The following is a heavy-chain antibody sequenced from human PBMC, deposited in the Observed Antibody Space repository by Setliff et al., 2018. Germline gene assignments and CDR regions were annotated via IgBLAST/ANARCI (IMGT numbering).Heavy chain of an antibody. D-gene: IGHD3-22*01. Sequence: GASVKVSCKASGGTFSSYAISWVRQAPGQGLEWMGGIIPIFGTANYAQKFQGRVTITADESTSTAYMELSSLRSDDTGVYYCARRVSYDSSGYPLGYWGQGTLVTVSS. V-gene: IGHV1-69*13. J-gene: IGHJ4*02. CDR3: ARRVSYDSSGYPLGY. CDR1: GGTFSSYA. CDR2: IIPIFGTA.